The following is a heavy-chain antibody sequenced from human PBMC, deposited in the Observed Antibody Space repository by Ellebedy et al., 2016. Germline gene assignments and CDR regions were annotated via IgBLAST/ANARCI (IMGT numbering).Heavy chain of an antibody. V-gene: IGHV5-51*01. CDR3: ARQGELATVATYYYYYGMDV. CDR2: IYPDDSDT. Sequence: GESLKISXKGSGFSFTNYWIGWVRQMPGKGLEWMGIIYPDDSDTRYSPSFQGQVTISADKSISTAYLQWSSLKASDTAMYYCARQGELATVATYYYYYGMDVWGQGTTVTVSS. D-gene: IGHD5-12*01. CDR1: GFSFTNYW. J-gene: IGHJ6*02.